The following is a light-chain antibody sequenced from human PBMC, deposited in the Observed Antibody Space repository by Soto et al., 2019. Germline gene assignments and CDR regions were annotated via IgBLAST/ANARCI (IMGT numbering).Light chain of an antibody. CDR3: HHYGNSLCT. J-gene: IGKJ1*01. CDR2: GAS. V-gene: IGKV3-20*01. CDR1: QTVSSNY. Sequence: ENGLTQSPDTLPLSPGEGATLSCRASQTVSSNYLAWYQHRPGQAPKLIIHGASYTAPGIPDRFSGSGSGADFTLTISRLEPEDVAVYFCHHYGNSLCTFGQGAKVETK.